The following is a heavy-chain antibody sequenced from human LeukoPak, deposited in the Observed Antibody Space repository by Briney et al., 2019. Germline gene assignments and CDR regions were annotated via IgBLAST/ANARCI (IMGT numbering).Heavy chain of an antibody. CDR1: GYTFTSYY. J-gene: IGHJ6*02. CDR2: INPIGART. Sequence: ASVKVSCKASGYTFTSYYMHWVRQAPGQGLDWMGIINPIGARTTYAQKFWGRLTMTRDTSTSTVYMELSSLRSEDTAVYYCARETALVTNYYSYYGMDVWGQGTTVTVSS. V-gene: IGHV1-46*01. D-gene: IGHD5-18*01. CDR3: ARETALVTNYYSYYGMDV.